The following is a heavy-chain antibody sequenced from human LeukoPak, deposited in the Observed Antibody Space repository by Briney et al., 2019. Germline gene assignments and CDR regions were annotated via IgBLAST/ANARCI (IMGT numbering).Heavy chain of an antibody. Sequence: GGSLRLSCAASGFTVSSNYMSWIRQAPGKGLEWVGFIRSKAYGETADYAASVKGRFTISRDDSKAIAYLQMNSLKTEDTAVYHCTRDRGAYNLYDYWGQETLVTVSS. CDR1: GFTVSSNY. V-gene: IGHV3-49*03. CDR2: IRSKAYGETA. J-gene: IGHJ4*02. D-gene: IGHD1-1*01. CDR3: TRDRGAYNLYDY.